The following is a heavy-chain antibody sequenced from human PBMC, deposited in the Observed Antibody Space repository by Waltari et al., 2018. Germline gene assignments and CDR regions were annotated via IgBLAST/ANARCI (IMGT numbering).Heavy chain of an antibody. CDR3: AEELYYYDSSGYGVRFDY. Sequence: QVQLVQSGAEVKKPGSSVKVSCKASGGTFSSYAISWVRQAPGQGLEWMGGIIPSFGTANYAQKFQGRVTITADESTSTAYMELSSLRSEDTAVYYCAEELYYYDSSGYGVRFDYWGQGTLVTVSS. J-gene: IGHJ4*02. CDR2: IIPSFGTA. CDR1: GGTFSSYA. D-gene: IGHD3-22*01. V-gene: IGHV1-69*01.